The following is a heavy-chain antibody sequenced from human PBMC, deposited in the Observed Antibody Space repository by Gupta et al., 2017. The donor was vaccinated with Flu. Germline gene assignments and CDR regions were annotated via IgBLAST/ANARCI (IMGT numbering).Heavy chain of an antibody. CDR2: IYYSGST. J-gene: IGHJ6*03. V-gene: IGHV4-28*01. Sequence: SNWWGWIRQPPGKGLEWIGYIYYSGSTYYNPSLTSRVTMSVDMSKNQFSLKLSSVTAVDTAVYYCARNRDYYYYYMDVWGKGTTVTVSS. CDR1: SNW. CDR3: ARNRDYYYYYMDV.